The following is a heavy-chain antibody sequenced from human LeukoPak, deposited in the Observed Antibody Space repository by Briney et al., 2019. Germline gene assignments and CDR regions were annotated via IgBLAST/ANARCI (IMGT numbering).Heavy chain of an antibody. J-gene: IGHJ4*02. Sequence: SETLSLTCTVSGVSISSSSYHWARIRQPPGKGREWLGSIYYSGTTYYNPSLKSRITISVDTSKNPYPLMLSSVSAGDTAVYYCARLGLQFDYWGQGTLVTVSS. CDR3: ARLGLQFDY. CDR2: IYYSGTT. CDR1: GVSISSSSYH. D-gene: IGHD5-24*01. V-gene: IGHV4-39*01.